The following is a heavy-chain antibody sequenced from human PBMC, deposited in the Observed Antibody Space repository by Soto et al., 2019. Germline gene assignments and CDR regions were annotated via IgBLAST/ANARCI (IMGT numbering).Heavy chain of an antibody. V-gene: IGHV2-26*01. CDR2: IFSNDEK. CDR3: ARTPIAAAGTIDY. J-gene: IGHJ4*02. Sequence: SGPTLVNPTETLTLTCTVSGFSLSNARMGVSWIRQPPGKALEWLAHIFSNDEKSYSTSLKSRLTISKDTSKNQVVLTMTNMDPVDTATYYCARTPIAAAGTIDYWGQGTLVTVSS. D-gene: IGHD6-13*01. CDR1: GFSLSNARMG.